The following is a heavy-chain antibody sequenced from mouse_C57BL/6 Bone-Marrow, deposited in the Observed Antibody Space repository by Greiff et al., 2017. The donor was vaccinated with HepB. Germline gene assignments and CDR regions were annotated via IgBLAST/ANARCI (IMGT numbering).Heavy chain of an antibody. V-gene: IGHV1-53*01. D-gene: IGHD1-1*01. CDR1: GYTFTSYW. CDR3: ARTYYYGSSNYYAMDY. CDR2: INPSNGGT. J-gene: IGHJ4*01. Sequence: QVQLQQPGTELVKPGASVKLSCKASGYTFTSYWMHWVKQRPGQGLEWMGNINPSNGGTNYNEKFKSKATLTVDKSSSTAYMQLSSLTSEDSAVYYCARTYYYGSSNYYAMDYWGQGTSVTVSS.